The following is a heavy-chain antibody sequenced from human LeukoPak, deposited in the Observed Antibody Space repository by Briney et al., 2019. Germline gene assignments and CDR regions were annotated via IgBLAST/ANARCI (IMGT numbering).Heavy chain of an antibody. CDR1: GFSFSSYA. J-gene: IGHJ4*02. V-gene: IGHV3-30*18. D-gene: IGHD3-10*01. Sequence: PGGSLRLSCAASGFSFSSYALTWVRQAPGKGLEWVAVISYDGSNKYYADSVKGRFTISRDNSKNTLYLQMNSLRAEDTAVYYCAKDLTSYYYGSGSYAGEDWGQGTLVTVSS. CDR3: AKDLTSYYYGSGSYAGED. CDR2: ISYDGSNK.